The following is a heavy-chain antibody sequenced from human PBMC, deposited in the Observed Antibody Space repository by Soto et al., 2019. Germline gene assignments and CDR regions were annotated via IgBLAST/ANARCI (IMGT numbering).Heavy chain of an antibody. V-gene: IGHV4-34*01. CDR1: VGSFSGYY. Sequence: ETLSLTCAVYVGSFSGYYWSWIRQPPGKGLEWIGEINHSGSTNYNPSLKSRVTISVDTSKNQFSLKLSSVTAADTAVYYCARVSLRDIVVVPAAYYFDYWGQGTLVTV. CDR2: INHSGST. D-gene: IGHD2-2*01. CDR3: ARVSLRDIVVVPAAYYFDY. J-gene: IGHJ4*02.